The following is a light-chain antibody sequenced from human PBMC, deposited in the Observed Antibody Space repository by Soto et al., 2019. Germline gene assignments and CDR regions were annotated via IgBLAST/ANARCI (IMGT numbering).Light chain of an antibody. V-gene: IGKV1-5*03. Sequence: DIQMTQSPSTLSASAGDRVTITCRASQSINRWLAWYQQKPGKASKLLIYKASTLESGVPSRFSGGGIGTEFSLSISSLQPDDFATYYCQQYSTYPYIFGQGTKVDIK. J-gene: IGKJ2*01. CDR2: KAS. CDR1: QSINRW. CDR3: QQYSTYPYI.